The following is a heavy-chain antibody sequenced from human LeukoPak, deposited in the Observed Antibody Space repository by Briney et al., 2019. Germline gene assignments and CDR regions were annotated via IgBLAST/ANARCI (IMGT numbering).Heavy chain of an antibody. Sequence: GGSLRLSCAASGFTFVSYAMSWVRQAPGKGLEWVSGISGSGGSTYHADSVKGRFIISRDNSKNRLYLQMNTLRAEDTAVYYCAKVVGAAVSHDAFDIWGQGTMVTVSS. CDR2: ISGSGGST. V-gene: IGHV3-23*01. J-gene: IGHJ3*02. D-gene: IGHD6-25*01. CDR3: AKVVGAAVSHDAFDI. CDR1: GFTFVSYA.